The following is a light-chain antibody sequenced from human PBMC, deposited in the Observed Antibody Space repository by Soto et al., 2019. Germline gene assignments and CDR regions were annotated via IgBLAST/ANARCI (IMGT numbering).Light chain of an antibody. V-gene: IGKV3-11*01. CDR2: DAS. CDR3: QQRSNWPFT. J-gene: IGKJ5*01. CDR1: QSVSSSY. Sequence: EIVLTQSPATLSWSAGERVTLSWGASQSVSSSYLAWYQQKPGQAPRLLIYDASNRATGIPARFSGSGYGTDFNLTISSLETEDFAVYYCQQRSNWPFTFGQGTRLEIK.